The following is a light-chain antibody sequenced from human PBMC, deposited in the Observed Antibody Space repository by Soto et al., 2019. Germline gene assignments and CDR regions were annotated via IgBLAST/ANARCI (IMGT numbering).Light chain of an antibody. Sequence: DIQMTQSPSSLSASVGDRVAITCRASQRISSFLNWYQQKPGKAPKLLIYAASTLQSGVPSRFSGSGSGTAFTLTISSLEPEDFAIYYCQQRSNGPPRTCGQGTKGDI. J-gene: IGKJ2*01. CDR1: QRISSF. CDR3: QQRSNGPPRT. V-gene: IGKV1-39*01. CDR2: AAS.